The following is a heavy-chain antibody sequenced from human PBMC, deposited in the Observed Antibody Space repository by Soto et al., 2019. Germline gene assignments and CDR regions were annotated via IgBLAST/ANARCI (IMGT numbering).Heavy chain of an antibody. Sequence: GSLRLSCAASGFTFSSYSMNRVRQAPGKGPEWVSYISSGSGAISYADSVRGRFTISRDNAKNSLYLQMDSLRAEDTAVYYCAPLGGARTHYYFYMDVWGKGTTVTVSS. CDR1: GFTFSSYS. J-gene: IGHJ6*03. V-gene: IGHV3-48*01. CDR2: ISSGSGAI. D-gene: IGHD6-6*01. CDR3: APLGGARTHYYFYMDV.